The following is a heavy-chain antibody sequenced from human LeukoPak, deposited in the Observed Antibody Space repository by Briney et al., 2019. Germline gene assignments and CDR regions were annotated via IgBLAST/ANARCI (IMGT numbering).Heavy chain of an antibody. J-gene: IGHJ6*04. CDR3: ARGSSCSSTSCPHPDYYYGMDV. Sequence: GASVNVPCMASGYTFTSYGISWVRQAPGQGLEWMGWISAYNGNTNYAQKLQGRVTMTTDTSTSTAYMELRSLRSDDTAVYYCARGSSCSSTSCPHPDYYYGMDVWGKGTTVTVSS. CDR1: GYTFTSYG. CDR2: ISAYNGNT. V-gene: IGHV1-18*04. D-gene: IGHD2-2*01.